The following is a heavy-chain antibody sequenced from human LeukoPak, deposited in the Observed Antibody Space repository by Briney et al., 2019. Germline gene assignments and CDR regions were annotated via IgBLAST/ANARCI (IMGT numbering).Heavy chain of an antibody. V-gene: IGHV1-69*05. D-gene: IGHD5-24*01. CDR3: ARATPGGLHGYSFDY. CDR1: GGTFSSYA. Sequence: ASVKVSCKASGGTFSSYAISWVRQAPGQGLEWMGGIIPIFGTANYAQKFQDRVSMTRDTSINTAYMELTSLRSGDTAVYYCARATPGGLHGYSFDYWGQGTVVTVYS. CDR2: IIPIFGTA. J-gene: IGHJ4*02.